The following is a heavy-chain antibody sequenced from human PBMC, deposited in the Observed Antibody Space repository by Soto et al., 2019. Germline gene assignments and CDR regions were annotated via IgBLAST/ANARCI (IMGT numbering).Heavy chain of an antibody. CDR1: GGSISSSNW. D-gene: IGHD2-15*01. CDR3: ARDPGCSGGSCYSRGTIDY. CDR2: IYHSGRT. J-gene: IGHJ4*02. V-gene: IGHV4-4*02. Sequence: QVQLQESGPGLVKPSGTLSLTCAVSGGSISSSNWWSWVRQPPGKGLEWIGEIYHSGRTNYNPSLKSRVTISVDKSKNQFSLKLSSVTAADTAVYYCARDPGCSGGSCYSRGTIDYWGQGTLVTVSS.